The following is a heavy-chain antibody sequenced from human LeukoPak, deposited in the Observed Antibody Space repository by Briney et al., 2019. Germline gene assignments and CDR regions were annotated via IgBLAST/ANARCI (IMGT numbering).Heavy chain of an antibody. V-gene: IGHV3-21*01. Sequence: GSLRLSCAASGFTFSSYSMNWVRQAPGKGLEWVSSISSSSYIYYADSVKGRFTISRDNAKNSLYLQMNSLRAEDTAVYYCARPRRVDTAMVTGYYGMDVWGQGTTVTVSS. J-gene: IGHJ6*02. CDR1: GFTFSSYS. D-gene: IGHD5-18*01. CDR2: ISSSSYI. CDR3: ARPRRVDTAMVTGYYGMDV.